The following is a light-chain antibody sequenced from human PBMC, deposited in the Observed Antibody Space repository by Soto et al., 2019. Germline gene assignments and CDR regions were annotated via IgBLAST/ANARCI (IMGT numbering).Light chain of an antibody. Sequence: QSALTQPPSASGSPGQSVTISCTGTSSDVGGYNYVSWYQQHPGKAPKLVIYEVTKRPSGVPDRFSGSKSGTTASLPVSGLQAEVEADYYCSSFTGASMIFGTGTKLTVL. CDR2: EVT. J-gene: IGLJ1*01. CDR3: SSFTGASMI. V-gene: IGLV2-8*01. CDR1: SSDVGGYNY.